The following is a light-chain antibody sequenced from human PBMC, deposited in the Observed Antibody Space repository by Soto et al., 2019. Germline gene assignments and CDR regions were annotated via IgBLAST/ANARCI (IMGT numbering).Light chain of an antibody. CDR2: TFA. CDR1: SSDVGAFSF. CDR3: ASWDVSLNAWV. Sequence: QSALTQPASVSGSPGQSITISCTGTSSDVGAFSFVSWYQHHPGKAPKLIIYTFAQRPSGVPDRFSGSKSGTSASLAISGLQSEDEADYYCASWDVSLNAWVFGGGTKLTVL. J-gene: IGLJ3*02. V-gene: IGLV2-14*03.